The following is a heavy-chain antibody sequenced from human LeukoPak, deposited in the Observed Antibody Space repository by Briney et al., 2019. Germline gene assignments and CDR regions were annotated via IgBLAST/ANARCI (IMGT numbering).Heavy chain of an antibody. Sequence: PGGSLRLSCAASGFSFSSYWMHWVRQAPGKGLVWVSRINIDGSTTTYADSVKGRFTISRDNAKNSLYLQMSRLRAEDTAVYYCAREKLSFFDSSGYFDYWGQGTLVTVSS. CDR3: AREKLSFFDSSGYFDY. J-gene: IGHJ4*02. CDR1: GFSFSSYW. CDR2: INIDGSTT. V-gene: IGHV3-74*01. D-gene: IGHD3-22*01.